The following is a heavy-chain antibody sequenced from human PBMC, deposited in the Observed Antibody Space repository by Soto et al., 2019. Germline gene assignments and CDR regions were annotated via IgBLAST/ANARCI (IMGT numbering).Heavy chain of an antibody. CDR1: GYTFTSYG. CDR2: ISAYNGNT. V-gene: IGHV1-18*01. J-gene: IGHJ6*02. Sequence: GASVKVSCKASGYTFTSYGISWVRQAPGQGLEWMGWISAYNGNTNYAQKLQGRVTMTTDTSTSTAYMELRSLRSDDTAVYYCARDTRYYYGSGDYYYYYGMDVWGQGTTVTVSS. D-gene: IGHD3-10*01. CDR3: ARDTRYYYGSGDYYYYYGMDV.